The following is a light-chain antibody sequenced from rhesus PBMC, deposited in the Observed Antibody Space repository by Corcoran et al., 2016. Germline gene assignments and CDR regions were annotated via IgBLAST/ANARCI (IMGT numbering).Light chain of an antibody. J-gene: IGKJ2*01. CDR2: KAS. CDR1: EDINKN. Sequence: DIQLTQSPSSLSASVGDRVTITCRASEDINKNLNWYQQKPGKAPQLLICKASNLQSGVPSRISGSGSGTDYTFTISGLQSEDVSTDYCQHNHGFPYSFGQGTKVEI. CDR3: QHNHGFPYS. V-gene: IGKV1-74*01.